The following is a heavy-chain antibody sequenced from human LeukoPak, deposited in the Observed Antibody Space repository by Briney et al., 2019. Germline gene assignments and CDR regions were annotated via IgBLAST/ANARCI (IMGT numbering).Heavy chain of an antibody. CDR3: TTDSSYRITMVRGVIIKMKDLDY. CDR1: GFTFSNAW. D-gene: IGHD3-10*01. V-gene: IGHV3-15*01. CDR2: IKSKTDGGTT. Sequence: GGSLRLSXAASGFTFSNAWMSWVRQTPGKGLEWVGRIKSKTDGGTTDYAAPVKGRFTISRDDSKNTLYLQMNSLKTEDTAVYYCTTDSSYRITMVRGVIIKMKDLDYWGQGTLVTVSS. J-gene: IGHJ4*02.